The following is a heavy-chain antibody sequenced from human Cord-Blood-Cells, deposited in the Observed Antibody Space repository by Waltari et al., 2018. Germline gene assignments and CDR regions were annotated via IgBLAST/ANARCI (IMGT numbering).Heavy chain of an antibody. CDR1: GFTFDDFA. J-gene: IGHJ4*02. V-gene: IGHV3-9*01. CDR2: ISWNSGSI. Sequence: EVQLVESGGGLVQPGRSLRLSCAASGFTFDDFAMHWVRQAPGKGLEWVSGISWNSGSIGYADSVKGRFTISRDNAKNCLYLQMNSLRAEDTALYYCAKDVREEGFDDWGQGTLVTVSS. CDR3: AKDVREEGFDD.